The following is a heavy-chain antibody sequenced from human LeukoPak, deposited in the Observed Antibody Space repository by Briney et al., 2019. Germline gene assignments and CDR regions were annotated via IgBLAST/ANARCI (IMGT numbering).Heavy chain of an antibody. CDR1: GGSISSSSYY. CDR3: VRHLPLINWFDP. CDR2: IYYSGST. Sequence: SETLSLTCTVSGGSISSSSYYWGWIRQPPGKGLEWIGSIYYSGSTYYNPSLKSRVTISVDTSKNQFSLKLSSVTAADTAVYYCVRHLPLINWFDPWGQGTLVTVSS. D-gene: IGHD3-16*01. J-gene: IGHJ5*02. V-gene: IGHV4-39*01.